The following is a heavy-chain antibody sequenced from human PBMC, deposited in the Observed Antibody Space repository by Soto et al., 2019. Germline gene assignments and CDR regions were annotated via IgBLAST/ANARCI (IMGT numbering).Heavy chain of an antibody. J-gene: IGHJ4*02. D-gene: IGHD3-10*01. CDR3: APLWFGEGNY. Sequence: QLQLQESGPGLVKPSETLSLTCTVSGGSISSSSYYWGWIRQPPGKGLEWIGRIYYSGCTYYNPSLESPVTISVATSKNQFSLKLSSVTAADTAVYYCAPLWFGEGNYWGQGTLVTVAS. CDR2: IYYSGCT. V-gene: IGHV4-39*01. CDR1: GGSISSSSYY.